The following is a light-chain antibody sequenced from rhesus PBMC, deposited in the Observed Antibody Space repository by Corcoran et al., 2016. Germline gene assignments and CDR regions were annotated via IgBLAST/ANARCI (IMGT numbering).Light chain of an antibody. J-gene: IGKJ1*01. CDR3: QQHNSYPWT. CDR1: QDISNY. V-gene: IGKV1S16*01. Sequence: DIQMTQSPSSLSASVGDTVTITCRAGQDISNYLAWYQQKPGKAPKPLIYYASGLESGVPSRFSGSGSGTDVTLTISSLQPEDFAMYFCQQHNSYPWTFGQGTKVEIK. CDR2: YAS.